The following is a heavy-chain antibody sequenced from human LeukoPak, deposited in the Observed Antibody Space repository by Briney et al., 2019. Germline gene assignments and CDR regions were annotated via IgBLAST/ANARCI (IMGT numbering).Heavy chain of an antibody. V-gene: IGHV3-23*01. CDR2: ISASGINT. CDR3: AKESRLTVTTSY. J-gene: IGHJ4*02. Sequence: GASVRLSCTASGFTFSSYSMSWVRQAPGKGLEWVSSISASGINTYYPDSMKGRFTISRDNSKNTLYLQMNSLRAEDTAVYYCAKESRLTVTTSYWGQGTLVTVSS. D-gene: IGHD4-11*01. CDR1: GFTFSSYS.